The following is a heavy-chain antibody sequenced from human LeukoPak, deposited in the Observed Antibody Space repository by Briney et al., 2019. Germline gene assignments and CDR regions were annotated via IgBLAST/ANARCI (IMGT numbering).Heavy chain of an antibody. V-gene: IGHV3-30*18. CDR3: AKDSYYYGSGGQY. D-gene: IGHD3-10*01. CDR1: GFTFGSYG. J-gene: IGHJ4*02. Sequence: GGSLRLSCAASGFTFGSYGMHWVRQAPGKGLEWVAVISYDGSNKYYADSVKGRFTISRDNSKNTLYLQMNSLRAEDTAVYYCAKDSYYYGSGGQYWGQGTLVTVSS. CDR2: ISYDGSNK.